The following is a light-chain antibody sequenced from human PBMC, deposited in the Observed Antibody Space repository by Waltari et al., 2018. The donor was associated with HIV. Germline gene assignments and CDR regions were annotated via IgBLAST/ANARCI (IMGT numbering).Light chain of an antibody. Sequence: QSALTQPASVSGSPGQSITISCPGPGSDIGGYDYVSWYQQHPGKAPKLMIYEVTNRPSGVSNRFSGSKSGNTASLTISGLQAEDEADYYCSSYTGSSTYVFGTGTKVTVL. J-gene: IGLJ1*01. CDR3: SSYTGSSTYV. V-gene: IGLV2-14*01. CDR2: EVT. CDR1: GSDIGGYDY.